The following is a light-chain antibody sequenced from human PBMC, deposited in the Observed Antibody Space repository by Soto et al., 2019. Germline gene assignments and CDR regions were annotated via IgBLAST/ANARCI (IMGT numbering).Light chain of an antibody. CDR3: QQYYSYPWA. Sequence: AIRMTQSPSSFSASTGDRVTITCRASQGISSYLAWYQQKPGKAPKLLIYAASTLQSGGPSRFSGSGSGTDFTLTIDCLQSEDFATYYCQQYYSYPWAFGQGLKVEIK. CDR2: AAS. J-gene: IGKJ1*01. CDR1: QGISSY. V-gene: IGKV1-8*01.